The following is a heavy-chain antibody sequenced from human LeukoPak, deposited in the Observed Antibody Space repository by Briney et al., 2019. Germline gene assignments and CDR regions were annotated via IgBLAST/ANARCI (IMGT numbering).Heavy chain of an antibody. J-gene: IGHJ4*02. Sequence: GGSLRLSCAASGFTFSSYAMSWVRQAPGKGLEWVSAISGSGGSTYYAASVKAPFTISRNNSSPSLYLQMNSLSTYDTAVYYCAKHARYSPFPIPIFGVVQTSFFNYGGQGPLVTVS. D-gene: IGHD3-3*01. CDR1: GFTFSSYA. V-gene: IGHV3-23*01. CDR2: ISGSGGST. CDR3: AKHARYSPFPIPIFGVVQTSFFNY.